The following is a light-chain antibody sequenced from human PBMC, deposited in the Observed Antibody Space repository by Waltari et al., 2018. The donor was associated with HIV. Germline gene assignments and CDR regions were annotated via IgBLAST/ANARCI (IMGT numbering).Light chain of an antibody. CDR1: QTVSNRY. V-gene: IGKV3-20*01. Sequence: EIVLTQSPGTLSLSPGERATLSCRASQTVSNRYLAWYQQKPGQAPRLLIYGASTRATGIPDRFSGSGSGTDFTLTISRLEPEDFAVYYCRTGVTFGPGTKVD. CDR3: RTGVT. J-gene: IGKJ3*01. CDR2: GAS.